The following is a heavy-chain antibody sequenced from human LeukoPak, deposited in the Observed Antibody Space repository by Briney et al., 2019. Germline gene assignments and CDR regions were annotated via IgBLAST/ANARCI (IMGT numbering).Heavy chain of an antibody. CDR3: AAAPPVNKSYYYYYMDV. V-gene: IGHV1-58*01. CDR1: GFTFTSSA. CDR2: IVVGSGNT. Sequence: GTSVKVSCKASGFTFTSSAVQWVRQARGQRLEWIGWIVVGSGNTNYAQKFQERVTITRDMSTSTAYMELSSLRSEDTAVYYCAAAPPVNKSYYYYYMDVWGKGTTVTVSS. D-gene: IGHD2/OR15-2a*01. J-gene: IGHJ6*03.